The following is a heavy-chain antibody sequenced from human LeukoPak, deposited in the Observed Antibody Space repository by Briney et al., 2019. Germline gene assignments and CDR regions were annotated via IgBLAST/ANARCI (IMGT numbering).Heavy chain of an antibody. D-gene: IGHD3-22*01. Sequence: GRSLRPSCAASGFTFSSYGMHWVRQAPGKGLEWVAVISYDGSNKYYADSVKGRFTISRDNSKNTLYLQMNSLRAEDTAVYYCAKSSVAGYYDSSFVYFDYWGQGTLVTVSS. J-gene: IGHJ4*02. CDR3: AKSSVAGYYDSSFVYFDY. CDR1: GFTFSSYG. V-gene: IGHV3-30*18. CDR2: ISYDGSNK.